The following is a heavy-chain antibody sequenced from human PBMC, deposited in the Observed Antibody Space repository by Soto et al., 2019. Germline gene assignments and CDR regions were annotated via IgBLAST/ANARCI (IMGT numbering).Heavy chain of an antibody. V-gene: IGHV4-61*01. Sequence: QVQLQESGPGLVKPSETLSLTCTVSGGSVSSGSYFWSWIRQPPGKGLEWIGYIYYSGSTNYKPSLKSRVTISVDTSKNQFSLKLSSVTAADTAVYYCARDYSSSSNYYYYYGMDVWGQGTTVTVSS. D-gene: IGHD6-6*01. CDR1: GGSVSSGSYF. CDR2: IYYSGST. J-gene: IGHJ6*02. CDR3: ARDYSSSSNYYYYYGMDV.